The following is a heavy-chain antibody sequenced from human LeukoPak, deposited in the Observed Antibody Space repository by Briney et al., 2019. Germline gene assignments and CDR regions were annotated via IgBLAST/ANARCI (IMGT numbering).Heavy chain of an antibody. D-gene: IGHD3-10*01. CDR1: GYTFTGYY. V-gene: IGHV1-2*02. CDR2: INPNSGGT. Sequence: ASVKVSCKASGYTFTGYYMHWVRQAPGQGLEWMGWINPNSGGTNYAQKFQGRVTMTRDTSISTAYMELSRLRSDGTAVYYCARVLVRGSTTSGYWGQGTLVTVSS. J-gene: IGHJ4*02. CDR3: ARVLVRGSTTSGY.